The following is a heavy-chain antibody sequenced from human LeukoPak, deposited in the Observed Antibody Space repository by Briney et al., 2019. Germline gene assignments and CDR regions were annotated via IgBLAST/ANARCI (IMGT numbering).Heavy chain of an antibody. CDR3: ARDSQVGATFAY. V-gene: IGHV3-66*01. CDR1: GFTFSGSA. Sequence: GGSLRLSCAASGFTFSGSAMHWVRQAPGKGLEWVSVIYSGGSTYYADSVKGRFTISRDSSKNTLYLQMNSLRVEDTAVYYCARDSQVGATFAYWGQGTLVTVSS. D-gene: IGHD1-26*01. CDR2: IYSGGST. J-gene: IGHJ4*02.